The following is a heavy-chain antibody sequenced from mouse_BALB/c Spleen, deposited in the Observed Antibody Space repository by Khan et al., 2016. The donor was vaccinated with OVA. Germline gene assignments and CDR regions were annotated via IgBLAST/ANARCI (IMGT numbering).Heavy chain of an antibody. CDR3: ASWVIPDDYFDS. CDR2: ISYSGST. J-gene: IGHJ2*01. Sequence: EVQLQESGPGLVKPSQSLSLTCTVTGYSITSDYAWNWIRQFPGNKLEWMGYISYSGSTSYNPSLKSRISITRDTSKNQFFLQLNSVTTEDTASYYCASWVIPDDYFDSWGQGTTLTVSS. D-gene: IGHD2-13*01. V-gene: IGHV3-2*02. CDR1: GYSITSDYA.